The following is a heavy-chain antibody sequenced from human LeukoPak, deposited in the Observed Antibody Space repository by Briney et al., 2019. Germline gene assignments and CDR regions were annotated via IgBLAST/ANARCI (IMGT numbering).Heavy chain of an antibody. V-gene: IGHV3-23*01. CDR2: ISGTGELT. CDR1: GFTFSSYA. CDR3: AKDRPNYYHSSGHYYRRNGDY. Sequence: GGSLRLSCAASGFTFSSYAMSWVRQAPGKGLEWVSSISGTGELTFCADSVKGRFTISRDNSKDTLYLQMNSLRAEDTAIYYCAKDRPNYYHSSGHYYRRNGDYWGQGTQVTVSS. D-gene: IGHD3-22*01. J-gene: IGHJ4*02.